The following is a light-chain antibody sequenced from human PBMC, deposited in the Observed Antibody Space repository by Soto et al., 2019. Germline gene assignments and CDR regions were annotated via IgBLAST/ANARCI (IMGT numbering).Light chain of an antibody. CDR1: SSDVGSYNL. J-gene: IGLJ1*01. V-gene: IGLV2-23*02. CDR3: CSYAGSSTPFV. Sequence: QSALNQPASVSGSPGQSITISCTGTSSDVGSYNLVSCYQHHPGKAPKLMIYEVSKRPSGVSNRFSGYKSGNTASLTISGLQAEDEADYYCCSYAGSSTPFVFGTGTKLTVL. CDR2: EVS.